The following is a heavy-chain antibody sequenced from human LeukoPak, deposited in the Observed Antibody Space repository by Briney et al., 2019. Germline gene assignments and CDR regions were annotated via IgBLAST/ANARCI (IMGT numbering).Heavy chain of an antibody. CDR2: IYYSGST. CDR3: ARYCSSTSCSPGIYYFDY. Sequence: PSETLSLTCTVSGGSISSGDYYWSWIRQPPGKGLEWIGYIYYSGSTYYNPSLKSRVTMSVDTSKNQFSLKLSSVTAADTAVYYCARYCSSTSCSPGIYYFDYWGQGTLVTVSS. J-gene: IGHJ4*02. V-gene: IGHV4-30-4*01. D-gene: IGHD2-2*01. CDR1: GGSISSGDYY.